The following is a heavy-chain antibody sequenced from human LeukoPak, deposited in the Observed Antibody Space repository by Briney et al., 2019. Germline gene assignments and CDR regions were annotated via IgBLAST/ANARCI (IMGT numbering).Heavy chain of an antibody. V-gene: IGHV3-30-3*01. CDR2: ISYHGDNK. CDR3: ARSPYGDPQYYLDF. CDR1: GFTFSSYA. Sequence: GGSLRLSCAASGFTFSSYAMHWIRQAPGKGLEWVAIISYHGDNKYYADSVKGRFTISRDNSKNTLHLQMNTLRTEDTAVYFCARSPYGDPQYYLDFWGQGTLVTVSS. D-gene: IGHD4-17*01. J-gene: IGHJ4*02.